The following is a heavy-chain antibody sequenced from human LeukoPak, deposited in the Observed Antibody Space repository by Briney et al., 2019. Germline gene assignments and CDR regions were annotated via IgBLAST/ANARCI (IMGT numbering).Heavy chain of an antibody. CDR3: AKDSAFYDSSGYDY. J-gene: IGHJ4*02. CDR2: ISGSGGST. D-gene: IGHD3-22*01. Sequence: GGSLRLSCAASGFTFSSYAMSWVRQAPGKGLEWGSAISGSGGSTYYADSVKGRFTISRDNSKNTLYLQMNSLRAEDTAVYYCAKDSAFYDSSGYDYWGQGTLVIVSS. V-gene: IGHV3-23*01. CDR1: GFTFSSYA.